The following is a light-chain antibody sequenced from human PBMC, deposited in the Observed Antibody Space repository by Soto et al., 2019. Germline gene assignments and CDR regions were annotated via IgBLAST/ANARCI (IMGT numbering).Light chain of an antibody. V-gene: IGKV3-15*01. Sequence: EIVMTQSPATLSVSPGERVTPSCRASQSAISNLAWYQQKPGQTPRLLIYDASTRATDIPARFSGSGSGTDFTLTISSLLSEDFAVYYCHQYYKWPLTFGGGTKVEIQ. CDR1: QSAISN. CDR3: HQYYKWPLT. J-gene: IGKJ4*01. CDR2: DAS.